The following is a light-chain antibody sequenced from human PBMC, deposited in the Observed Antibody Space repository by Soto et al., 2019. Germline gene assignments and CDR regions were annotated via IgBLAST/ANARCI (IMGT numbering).Light chain of an antibody. J-gene: IGLJ1*01. CDR3: SSYTSSSTLV. CDR1: SSDVGGHNS. CDR2: DVS. V-gene: IGLV2-14*01. Sequence: QSALTQPASVSGSPGQSITISCTGTSSDVGGHNSVAWYQHNPGKAPKLMIYDVSNRPSGVSSRFSGSKSGNTASLSISGLQAEDGADYYCSSYTSSSTLVFGTETKVTVL.